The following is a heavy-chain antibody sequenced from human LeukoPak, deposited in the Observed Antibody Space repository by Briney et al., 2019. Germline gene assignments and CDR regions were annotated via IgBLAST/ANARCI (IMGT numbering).Heavy chain of an antibody. V-gene: IGHV4-59*06. Sequence: SETLSLTCTVSGGSISIYDWSWIRQHPGKGLEWIGYIYYSGSTYYNPSLKSRVTISVDTSKNQFSLKLSSVTAADTAVYYCARLVVTSTRFDYWGQGTLVTVSS. CDR1: GGSISIYD. J-gene: IGHJ4*02. CDR2: IYYSGST. D-gene: IGHD3-22*01. CDR3: ARLVVTSTRFDY.